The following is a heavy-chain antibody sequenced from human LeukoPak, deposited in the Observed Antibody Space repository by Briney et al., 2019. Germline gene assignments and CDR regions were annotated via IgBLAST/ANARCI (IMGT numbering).Heavy chain of an antibody. CDR3: ARVAAKGYCYNMDV. CDR1: GGSISSYY. CDR2: IYYSGST. Sequence: SETLSLTCTVSGGSISSYYWSWIRQPPGKGLEWIGYIYYSGSTNYNPSLKSRVTISVDTSKNQFSLRLSSVTAADTAVYYCARVAAKGYCYNMDVWGQGTTVTVSS. J-gene: IGHJ6*02. V-gene: IGHV4-59*01.